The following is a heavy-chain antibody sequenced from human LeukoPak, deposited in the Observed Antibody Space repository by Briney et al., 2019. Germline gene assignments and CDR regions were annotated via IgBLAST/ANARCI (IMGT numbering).Heavy chain of an antibody. CDR1: GFTVSSNY. D-gene: IGHD6-13*01. CDR2: IYGGSRT. J-gene: IGHJ4*02. Sequence: GGSLRLSCAASGFTVSSNYMSWVRQAPGKGLEWVSVIYGGSRTLYSDSVKGRFTISRDISKNTVYLQMSNLRAEDMAVYYCARDRVSSWYYFDYWGQGTLVTVSS. CDR3: ARDRVSSWYYFDY. V-gene: IGHV3-66*01.